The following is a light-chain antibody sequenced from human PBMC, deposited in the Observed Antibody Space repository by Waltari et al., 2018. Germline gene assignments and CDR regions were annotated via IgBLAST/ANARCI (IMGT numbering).Light chain of an antibody. CDR1: QRLIKRY. CDR2: GAS. Sequence: EVVLTQSPGTLYLSPGERATLSCRASQRLIKRYVAWYQQKPGQAPTLLIYGASNRAAGIPDRFSASGSETDFTLTISRLEPEDFGVYYCQQYGSSVMYTFGQGTKLEI. J-gene: IGKJ2*01. V-gene: IGKV3-20*01. CDR3: QQYGSSVMYT.